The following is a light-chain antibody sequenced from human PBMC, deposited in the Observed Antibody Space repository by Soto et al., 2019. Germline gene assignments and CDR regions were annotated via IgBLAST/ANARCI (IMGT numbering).Light chain of an antibody. CDR3: QQYNDWPPWT. CDR1: QSISSN. CDR2: DTS. Sequence: EIVMTQSPATLSVSPGERATLSCRASQSISSNLAWYQQKPGQAPRLLIYDTSTRATNIPPRFSGSGSGTEFTLTISSLQSEDFAVYYCQQYNDWPPWTFGQGTKVDIK. V-gene: IGKV3-15*01. J-gene: IGKJ1*01.